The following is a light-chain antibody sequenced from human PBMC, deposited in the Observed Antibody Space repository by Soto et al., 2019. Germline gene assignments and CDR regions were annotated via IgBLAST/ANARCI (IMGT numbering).Light chain of an antibody. J-gene: IGLJ3*02. Sequence: QSVPTQSPSVSGAPGQRVTISCTGSSSNIGANFDVHWYQQLPGTGPKLLIYANNHRPSGVPARFSGSKSGTSASLAISGLRSDDEAEYYCAAWDDSVSGPVFGGGTKLTVL. CDR3: AAWDDSVSGPV. CDR1: SSNIGANFD. V-gene: IGLV1-40*01. CDR2: ANN.